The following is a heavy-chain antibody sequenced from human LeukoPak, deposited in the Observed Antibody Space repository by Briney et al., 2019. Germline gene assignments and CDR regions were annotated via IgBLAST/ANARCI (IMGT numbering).Heavy chain of an antibody. CDR3: AKVGHYCSGGSCYGD. J-gene: IGHJ4*02. D-gene: IGHD2-15*01. V-gene: IGHV3-23*01. CDR2: ISGSGGST. Sequence: GGSLRLSCAASGFTFSSYAMSWVRQAPGKGLEWVSAISGSGGSTYYADSVKGRFTISRDNSKDTLYLQMNSLRAEDTAVYYCAKVGHYCSGGSCYGDWGQGTLVTVSS. CDR1: GFTFSSYA.